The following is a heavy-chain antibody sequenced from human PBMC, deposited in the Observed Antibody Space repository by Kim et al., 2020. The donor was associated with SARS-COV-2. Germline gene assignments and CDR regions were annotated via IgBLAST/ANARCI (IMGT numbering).Heavy chain of an antibody. V-gene: IGHV4-34*01. J-gene: IGHJ4*02. D-gene: IGHD6-13*01. CDR1: GGSFSGYY. CDR3: ARGRGGVTKQQLAYYFDY. Sequence: SETLSLTCAVYGGSFSGYYWSWIRQPPGKGLEWIGEINHSGSTNYNPSLKSRVTISVDTSKNQFSLKLSSVTAADTAVYYCARGRGGVTKQQLAYYFDYWGQGTLVTVSS. CDR2: INHSGST.